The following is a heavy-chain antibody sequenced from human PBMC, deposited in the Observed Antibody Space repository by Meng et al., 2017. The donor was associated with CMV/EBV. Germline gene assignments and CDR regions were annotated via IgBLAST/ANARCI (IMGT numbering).Heavy chain of an antibody. CDR1: GGTFSSYV. J-gene: IGHJ3*02. V-gene: IGHV1-69*05. D-gene: IGHD3-22*01. CDR2: IIPTVGTA. Sequence: SVKVSCKASGGTFSSYVINWVRQAPGQGLECMGGIIPTVGTANYAQKFQGRVTINTDESMNTVYMELSNLRSEDTAVYYCARARSNVYYYDSSGGRDALDIWGQGTMVTVSS. CDR3: ARARSNVYYYDSSGGRDALDI.